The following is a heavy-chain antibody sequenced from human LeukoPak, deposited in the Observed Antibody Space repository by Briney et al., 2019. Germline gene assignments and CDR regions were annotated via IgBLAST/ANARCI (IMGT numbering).Heavy chain of an antibody. CDR1: GYSFTSYY. CDR3: ARAIVVVVAATEYYFDY. V-gene: IGHV1-2*02. D-gene: IGHD2-15*01. Sequence: ASVKVSCKAFGYSFTSYYIHWVRQAPGQGLEWMGWINPNSGGTNYAQKFQGRVTMTRDTSISTAYMELSRLRSDDTAVYYCARAIVVVVAATEYYFDYWGQGTLVTVSS. J-gene: IGHJ4*02. CDR2: INPNSGGT.